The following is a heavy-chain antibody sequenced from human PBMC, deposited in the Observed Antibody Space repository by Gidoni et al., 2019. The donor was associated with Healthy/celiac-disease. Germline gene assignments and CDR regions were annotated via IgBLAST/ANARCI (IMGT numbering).Heavy chain of an antibody. CDR3: AKSPYYDSSGPFDY. D-gene: IGHD3-22*01. CDR1: GFTFSSYG. V-gene: IGHV3-30*18. J-gene: IGHJ4*02. CDR2: ISYDGSNK. Sequence: QVQLVESGGGVVQPGRSLRLSCAASGFTFSSYGLHWVRQAPGKGLEWVAVISYDGSNKYYADSVKGRFTISRDNSKNTLYLQMNSLRAEDTAVYYCAKSPYYDSSGPFDYWGQGTLVTVSS.